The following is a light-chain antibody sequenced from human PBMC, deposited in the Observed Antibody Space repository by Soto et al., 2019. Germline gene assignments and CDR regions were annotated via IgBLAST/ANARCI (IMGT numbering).Light chain of an antibody. CDR3: QRYNIWPPSYT. CDR1: QSVSSN. Sequence: DIVLTQSPATLSVSPGERATLSCRASQSVSSNLAWYQQKPGQAPRLLIFAASTRATGIPARFSGSGSGTEFTLTIRSLQSEDFAVYYCQRYNIWPPSYTLGQGTQLEIK. J-gene: IGKJ2*01. CDR2: AAS. V-gene: IGKV3-15*01.